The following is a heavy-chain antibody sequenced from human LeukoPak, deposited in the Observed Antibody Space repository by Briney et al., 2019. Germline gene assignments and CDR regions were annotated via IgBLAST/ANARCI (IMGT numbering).Heavy chain of an antibody. V-gene: IGHV3-74*01. Sequence: SGGSLRLSCAVTGFNLRTYWIHWVRHSPGRGLEWVARISGEGSQISYADSVRGRFTISRDNAKNTAYLQMNSLRAEDTALYYCARDPGYYYYGMDVWGQGTTVVVSS. CDR3: ARDPGYYYYGMDV. CDR1: GFNLRTYW. CDR2: ISGEGSQI. J-gene: IGHJ6*02.